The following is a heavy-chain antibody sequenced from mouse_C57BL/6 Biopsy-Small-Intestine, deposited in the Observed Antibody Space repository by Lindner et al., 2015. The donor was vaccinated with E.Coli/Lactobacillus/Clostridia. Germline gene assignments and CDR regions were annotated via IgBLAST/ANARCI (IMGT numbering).Heavy chain of an antibody. D-gene: IGHD1-1*01. CDR1: GYTFTNYD. V-gene: IGHV1-85*01. J-gene: IGHJ2*01. Sequence: VQLQESGPELVKPGASVKLSCKASGYTFTNYDIHWVKQRPGQGLEWIGWIYPRDGSTKYNENFKVKATLTVDTSSSTAYMELHSLTSGDSAVYFCAREGYGSSYSYYFDYWGQGTTLTVSS. CDR2: IYPRDGST. CDR3: AREGYGSSYSYYFDY.